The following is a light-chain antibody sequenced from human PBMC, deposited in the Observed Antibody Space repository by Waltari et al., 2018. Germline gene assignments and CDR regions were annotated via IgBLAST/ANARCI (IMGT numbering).Light chain of an antibody. CDR3: QHYYSDSRA. Sequence: DIQMTQSPSTLSASVGDRVTITCRASQSISRWLAWCQQKPGKAPKLLIYKASSLASDDPSRFSGSGFRTDFTLTTSSLQPDDFATYYCQHYYSDSRAFGQGTKVEVK. CDR2: KAS. V-gene: IGKV1-5*03. CDR1: QSISRW. J-gene: IGKJ1*01.